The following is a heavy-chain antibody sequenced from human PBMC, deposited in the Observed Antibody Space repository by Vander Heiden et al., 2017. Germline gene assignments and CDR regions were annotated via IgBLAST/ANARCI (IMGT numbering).Heavy chain of an antibody. CDR3: ARGKQWLVRRWFDP. CDR2: INHSEST. Sequence: QAQLQQWRAGLLKPSETLALTCAVYGSSFSDYYWCWIRQPPGKELEWIGEINHSESTNYNPSLKNRVTITVDTSKNQFSLKLSSVTAADTAVYYCARGKQWLVRRWFDPWGQGTLVTVSS. D-gene: IGHD6-19*01. CDR1: GSSFSDYY. J-gene: IGHJ5*02. V-gene: IGHV4-34*01.